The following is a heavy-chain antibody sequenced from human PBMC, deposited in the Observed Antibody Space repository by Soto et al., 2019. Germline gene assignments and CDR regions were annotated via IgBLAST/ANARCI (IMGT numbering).Heavy chain of an antibody. V-gene: IGHV3-33*01. CDR1: GFTFSSYG. CDR2: IWYDGSNK. Sequence: QVQLVESGGGVVQPGRSLRLSCAASGFTFSSYGMHWVRQAPGKGLEWVAVIWYDGSNKYYADSVKGRFTISRDNSKNTLYLQMNSLRAEDTAVYYCARAYYYYDSSGYTFDYWGQGTLVTVSS. D-gene: IGHD3-22*01. J-gene: IGHJ4*02. CDR3: ARAYYYYDSSGYTFDY.